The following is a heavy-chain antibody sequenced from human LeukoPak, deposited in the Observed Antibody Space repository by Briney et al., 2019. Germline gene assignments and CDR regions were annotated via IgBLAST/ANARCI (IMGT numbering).Heavy chain of an antibody. CDR2: MNPNSGNT. V-gene: IGHV1-8*01. CDR3: ARGLNLYGATLRLYYYYYYYMDV. CDR1: GYTFTSYD. D-gene: IGHD4-17*01. J-gene: IGHJ6*03. Sequence: ASVKVSCKASGYTFTSYDINWVRQATGQGLEWMGWMNPNSGNTGYAQKFQGRVTMTRNTSISTAYMELSSLRSEDTAVYYCARGLNLYGATLRLYYYYYYYMDVWGKGTTVTVSS.